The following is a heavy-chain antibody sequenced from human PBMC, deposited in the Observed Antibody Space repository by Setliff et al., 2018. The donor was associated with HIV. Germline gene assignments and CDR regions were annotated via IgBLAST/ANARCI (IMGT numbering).Heavy chain of an antibody. CDR1: GFSFSSSG. Sequence: PGGSLRLSCAASGFSFSSSGMHWVRQAPGKGLEWVAAIWYDGSNKYYEDSVKGRFTISRDNSKNSLYLQMNSLRAEDTAVYYCARDYKMATITLYYYYMDVWGKGTTVTVSS. CDR2: IWYDGSNK. J-gene: IGHJ6*03. CDR3: ARDYKMATITLYYYYMDV. D-gene: IGHD5-12*01. V-gene: IGHV3-33*01.